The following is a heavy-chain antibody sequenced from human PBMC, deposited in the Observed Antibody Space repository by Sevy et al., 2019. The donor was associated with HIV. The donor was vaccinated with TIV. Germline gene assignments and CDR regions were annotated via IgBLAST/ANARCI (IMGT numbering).Heavy chain of an antibody. CDR1: GFTFSGSA. V-gene: IGHV3-73*01. J-gene: IGHJ4*02. CDR2: IRSKANSYAT. Sequence: GGSLRLSCAASGFTFSGSAMHWVRQASGKGLEWVGRIRSKANSYATAYAASVKGRITISRDDSKNTAYLQMNSLKTEDTAVYYCTRARWLQSPLFDYWGQGTLVTVSS. D-gene: IGHD5-12*01. CDR3: TRARWLQSPLFDY.